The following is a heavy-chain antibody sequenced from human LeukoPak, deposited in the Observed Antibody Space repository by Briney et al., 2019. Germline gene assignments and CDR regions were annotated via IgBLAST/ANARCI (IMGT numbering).Heavy chain of an antibody. CDR1: GFTFDDYA. CDR2: ISWHSENI. Sequence: GRSLRLSCAASGFTFDDYAMHWVRQAPGKGLEWVSGISWHSENIGYADSVKGRFTISRDNAKNSLYLQMNSLRAEDTALYYCVKDVCSSIDECNSVARTFEYCFDYWGQGALVTVSS. J-gene: IGHJ4*02. V-gene: IGHV3-9*01. CDR3: VKDVCSSIDECNSVARTFEYCFDY. D-gene: IGHD6-19*01.